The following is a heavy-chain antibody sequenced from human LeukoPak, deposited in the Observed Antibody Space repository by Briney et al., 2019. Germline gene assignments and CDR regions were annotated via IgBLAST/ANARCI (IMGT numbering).Heavy chain of an antibody. CDR3: ARAVAVFRGSDY. CDR1: GFTLSSYW. V-gene: IGHV3-74*01. CDR2: INSDGSST. D-gene: IGHD6-19*01. J-gene: IGHJ4*02. Sequence: GGSLRLSCAASGFTLSSYWMHWVRQAPGKGLVWVSRINSDGSSTSYADSVKGRFTISRDNAKNTLYLQMNSLRAEDTAVYYCARAVAVFRGSDYWGQGTLVTVSS.